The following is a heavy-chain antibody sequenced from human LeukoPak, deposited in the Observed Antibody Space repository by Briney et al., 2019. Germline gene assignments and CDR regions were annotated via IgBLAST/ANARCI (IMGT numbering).Heavy chain of an antibody. J-gene: IGHJ3*02. CDR1: GFTFSSYA. CDR3: ARERITMVRGAWMGAFDI. CDR2: ISYDGSNK. V-gene: IGHV3-30-3*01. Sequence: GRSLRLSCAASGFTFSSYAMHWVRQAPGKGLEWVAVISYDGSNKYYADSVKGRFTISRDNSKNTLYLQMNSLRAEDTAVYYCARERITMVRGAWMGAFDIWGQGTMVTVSS. D-gene: IGHD3-10*01.